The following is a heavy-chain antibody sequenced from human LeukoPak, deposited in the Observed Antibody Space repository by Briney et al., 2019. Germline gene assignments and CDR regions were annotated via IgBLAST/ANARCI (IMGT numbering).Heavy chain of an antibody. D-gene: IGHD3-16*01. J-gene: IGHJ3*02. CDR2: INPSSGGT. CDR1: GYTFTAYY. V-gene: IGHV1-2*02. CDR3: AREAGFGAFDI. Sequence: ASVKVSCKASGYTFTAYYIHWVRQAPGQGLEWMGWINPSSGGTNYAQKFQGRVTMTRDTSISTAYMDLSRLRSDDTAVYYCAREAGFGAFDIWGQGTMVTVSS.